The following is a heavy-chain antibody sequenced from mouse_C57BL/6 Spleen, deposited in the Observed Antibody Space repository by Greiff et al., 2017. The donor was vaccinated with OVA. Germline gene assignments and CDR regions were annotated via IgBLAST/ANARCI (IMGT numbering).Heavy chain of an antibody. CDR3: TRSGDY. V-gene: IGHV1-15*01. J-gene: IGHJ2*01. CDR2: IDPETGGT. CDR1: GYTFTDYE. Sequence: VKLMESGAELVRPGASVTLSCKASGYTFTDYEMHWVKQTPVHGLEWIGAIDPETGGTAYNQKFKCKAILTADKSSSTAYMELRSLTSEDSAVYYCTRSGDYWGQGPTLTVSS.